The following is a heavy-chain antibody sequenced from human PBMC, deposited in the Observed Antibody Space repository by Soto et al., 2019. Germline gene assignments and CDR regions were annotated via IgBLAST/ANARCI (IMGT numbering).Heavy chain of an antibody. Sequence: GGSLRLSCAASGFTFSSYGMHWVRQAPGKGLEWVAIISYDGSNKYYAGSVKGRFTISRDNSKNTLYLQMNSLRAEDTAVYYCAKDPQWFGELLIVPPYYYYYGMDVWGQGTTVTVSS. V-gene: IGHV3-30*18. CDR3: AKDPQWFGELLIVPPYYYYYGMDV. CDR2: ISYDGSNK. J-gene: IGHJ6*02. CDR1: GFTFSSYG. D-gene: IGHD3-10*01.